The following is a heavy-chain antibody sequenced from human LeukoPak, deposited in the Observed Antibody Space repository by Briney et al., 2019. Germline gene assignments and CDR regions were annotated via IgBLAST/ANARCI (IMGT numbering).Heavy chain of an antibody. CDR2: ISSSGSTI. J-gene: IGHJ6*03. CDR3: ARVGWTMVRGAPYYYYYMDV. D-gene: IGHD3-10*01. Sequence: GGSLRLSCAASGFTFSDYCMSWIRQAPGKGLEWVSYISSSGSTIYYADSVKGRFTISRDNAKNSLYLQMNSLRAEDTAVYYCARVGWTMVRGAPYYYYYMDVWGKGTTVTISS. V-gene: IGHV3-11*01. CDR1: GFTFSDYC.